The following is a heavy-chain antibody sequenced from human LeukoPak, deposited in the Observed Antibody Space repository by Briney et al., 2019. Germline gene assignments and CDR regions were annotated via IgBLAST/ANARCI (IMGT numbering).Heavy chain of an antibody. V-gene: IGHV3-11*01. Sequence: GGSLRPSCAASGFTSSDYKMSWIRQAPGKGLEWVSYISSSGITIYYADSVKGRFTISKDNAKNSLYLQMNSLRAEDTAVYYCARDSPRGDRYVFDYWGQGTLVTVSS. CDR3: ARDSPRGDRYVFDY. D-gene: IGHD2-21*02. CDR2: ISSSGITI. CDR1: GFTSSDYK. J-gene: IGHJ4*02.